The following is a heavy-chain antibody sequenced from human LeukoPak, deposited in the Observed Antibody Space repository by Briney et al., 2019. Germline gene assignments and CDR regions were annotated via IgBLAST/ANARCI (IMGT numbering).Heavy chain of an antibody. CDR1: GFSFNYYD. CDR2: ISPKSDFI. D-gene: IGHD2-2*01. J-gene: IGHJ5*02. CDR3: ARADCSSSTCYLRRSWFDH. V-gene: IGHV3-21*01. Sequence: PGGSLRLSCAGSGFSFNYYDMNWVRQAPGKGLEWVSSISPKSDFIYYSDSVRGRFTISRGNAENSLYLQMNSLRAEDTAVYYCARADCSSSTCYLRRSWFDHWGQGTLVTVSS.